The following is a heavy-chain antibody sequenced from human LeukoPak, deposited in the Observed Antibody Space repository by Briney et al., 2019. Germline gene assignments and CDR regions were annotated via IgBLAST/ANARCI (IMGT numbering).Heavy chain of an antibody. D-gene: IGHD3-22*01. V-gene: IGHV4-34*01. CDR3: ATAYYYDSARANAFDI. Sequence: SETLSLTCAVYGGSFSGYYWSWTRQPPGKGLEWIGEINHSGSTNYNPSLKSRVTISVDTSKNQFSLKLSSVTAADTAVYYCATAYYYDSARANAFDIWGQGTMVTVSS. CDR1: GGSFSGYY. J-gene: IGHJ3*02. CDR2: INHSGST.